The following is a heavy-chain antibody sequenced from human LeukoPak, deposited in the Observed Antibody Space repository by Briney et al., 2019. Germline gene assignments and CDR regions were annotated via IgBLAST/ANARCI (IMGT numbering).Heavy chain of an antibody. CDR2: IIPIFGTA. D-gene: IGHD2-15*01. Sequence: SVRVSCKASGGTFSSYAISWVRQAPGQGLEWMGGIIPIFGTANYAQKFQGRVTITADESTSTAYMELSSLRSEDTAVYYCARTELGYCSGGSCYDTFDIWGQGTMVTVSS. CDR1: GGTFSSYA. CDR3: ARTELGYCSGGSCYDTFDI. J-gene: IGHJ3*02. V-gene: IGHV1-69*13.